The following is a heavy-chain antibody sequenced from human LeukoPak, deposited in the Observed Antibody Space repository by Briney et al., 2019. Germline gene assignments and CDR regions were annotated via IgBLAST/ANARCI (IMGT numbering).Heavy chain of an antibody. V-gene: IGHV1-46*01. J-gene: IGHJ4*02. CDR3: ARDLVRGVIISALAN. CDR2: INPSGGST. Sequence: ASVMVSCKASGYTFTSYYMHWVRQAPGQGLEWMGIINPSGGSTSYAQKFQGRVTMTRDTSTSTVYMELSSLRSEDTAVYYCARDLVRGVIISALANWGQGTLVTVSS. D-gene: IGHD3-10*02. CDR1: GYTFTSYY.